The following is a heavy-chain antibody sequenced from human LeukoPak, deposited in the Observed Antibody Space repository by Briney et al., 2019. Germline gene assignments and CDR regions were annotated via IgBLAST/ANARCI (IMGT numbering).Heavy chain of an antibody. CDR3: ARGNYWSGGFDY. CDR2: IYSSGST. CDR1: GGSITNYY. J-gene: IGHJ4*02. D-gene: IGHD2-8*02. Sequence: SETLSLTCTVSGGSITNYYWSWIRQPAGKGLEWIGHIYSSGSTNYNPSLKSRVTMSVDSSQNQFSLKLSSVTAADTAVYHCARGNYWSGGFDYWGQGTLVTVSS. V-gene: IGHV4-4*07.